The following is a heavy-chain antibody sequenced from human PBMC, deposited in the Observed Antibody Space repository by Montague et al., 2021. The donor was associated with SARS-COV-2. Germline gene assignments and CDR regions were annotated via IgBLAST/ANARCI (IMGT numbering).Heavy chain of an antibody. CDR3: ARILGTYYDFWSGERAIDAFDI. Sequence: TLSLTCTVSGGSISSGSYYWSWIRQSAGKGLEWIGRIYTSGSTNYNPSLKSRVTISVDTSKNQFSLKLSSVTAADTAVYYCARILGTYYDFWSGERAIDAFDIWGQGTMVTVSS. CDR2: IYTSGST. CDR1: GGSISSGSYY. V-gene: IGHV4-61*02. D-gene: IGHD3-3*01. J-gene: IGHJ3*02.